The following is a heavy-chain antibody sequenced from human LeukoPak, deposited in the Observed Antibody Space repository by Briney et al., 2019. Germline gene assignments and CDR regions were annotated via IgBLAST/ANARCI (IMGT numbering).Heavy chain of an antibody. J-gene: IGHJ3*02. CDR3: ARDLGGLFDI. D-gene: IGHD3-16*01. CDR2: INHSGST. V-gene: IGHV4-34*01. Sequence: SETLSLTCAVYGGSFSGYYWSWIRQPPGKGLEWIGEINHSGSTNYNPSLKSRVTISVDTSKNQFSLKLSSVTVADTAVYYCARDLGGLFDIWGQGTMVTVSS. CDR1: GGSFSGYY.